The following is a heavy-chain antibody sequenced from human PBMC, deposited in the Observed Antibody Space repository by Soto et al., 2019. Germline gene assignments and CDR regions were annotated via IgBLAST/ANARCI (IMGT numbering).Heavy chain of an antibody. J-gene: IGHJ6*02. CDR2: IIPIFGTA. V-gene: IGHV1-69*12. CDR1: GGTFSSYA. D-gene: IGHD3-3*01. Sequence: QVQLVQSGAEVKKPGSSVKVSCKASGGTFSSYAISWVRQAPGQGLEWMGGIIPIFGTANYAQKFQGRVAIYAEESTNTAYIELSSLGSEDTAVYYCASGDYDFWSGPGGGIDVWGQGTTVTVSS. CDR3: ASGDYDFWSGPGGGIDV.